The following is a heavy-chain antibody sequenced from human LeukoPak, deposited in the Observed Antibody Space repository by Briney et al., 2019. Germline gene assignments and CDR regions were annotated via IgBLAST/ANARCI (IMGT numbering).Heavy chain of an antibody. D-gene: IGHD4-11*01. CDR1: GESFSGYY. V-gene: IGHV4-34*01. CDR2: INHSGST. CDR3: ARRVGQRTTVDY. Sequence: PSETLSLTGAVYGESFSGYYWTWIRQSPGKGLEWIGEINHSGSTNYNPSLKSRVTISVDTSKNQFSLKLNSVTAADMAIYYCARRVGQRTTVDYWGQGTQVTVSS. J-gene: IGHJ4*02.